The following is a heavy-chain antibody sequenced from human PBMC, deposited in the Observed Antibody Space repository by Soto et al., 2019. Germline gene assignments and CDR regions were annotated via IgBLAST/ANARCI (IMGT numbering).Heavy chain of an antibody. V-gene: IGHV3-15*01. CDR1: GFTFSNAW. J-gene: IGHJ6*02. CDR2: IKSKTDGGTT. Sequence: PGGSLRLSCAASGFTFSNAWMSWVRQAPGKGLEWVGRIKSKTDGGTTDYAAPVKGRFTISRDDSKNTLYLQMNSLKTEDTAVYYCTTQAYCGGDCYPDYYGMDVWGQGTTVTVSS. CDR3: TTQAYCGGDCYPDYYGMDV. D-gene: IGHD2-21*02.